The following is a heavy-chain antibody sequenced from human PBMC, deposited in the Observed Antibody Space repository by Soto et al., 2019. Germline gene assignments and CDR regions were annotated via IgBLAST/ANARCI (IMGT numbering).Heavy chain of an antibody. CDR3: ARLLAAAGTFYYYYMDV. V-gene: IGHV4-34*01. J-gene: IGHJ6*03. D-gene: IGHD6-13*01. CDR1: GGSFSGYY. Sequence: PSETLSLTCAVYGGSFSGYYWSWIRQPPGKGLEWIGEINHSGSTNYNPSLKSRVTISVDTSKNQFSLKLSSVTAADTAVYYCARLLAAAGTFYYYYMDVWGKGTTVTVSS. CDR2: INHSGST.